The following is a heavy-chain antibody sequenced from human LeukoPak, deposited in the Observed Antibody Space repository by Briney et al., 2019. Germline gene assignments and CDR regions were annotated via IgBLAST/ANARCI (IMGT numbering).Heavy chain of an antibody. V-gene: IGHV4-38-2*02. J-gene: IGHJ4*02. D-gene: IGHD2-21*01. CDR3: ARGSGWRSASFDY. Sequence: SETLSLTCIVSGYSISSGYYWGWIRQPPGKGLEWIGSIYHSGSSLYNPSLKSRVTISVDTSKNQFSLKLNSVTAADTAVYYCARGSGWRSASFDYWGQGTLVTVSS. CDR2: IYHSGSS. CDR1: GYSISSGYY.